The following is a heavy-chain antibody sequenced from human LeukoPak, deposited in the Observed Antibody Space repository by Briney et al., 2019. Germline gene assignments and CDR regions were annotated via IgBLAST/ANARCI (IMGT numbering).Heavy chain of an antibody. CDR1: GGSISSSNW. V-gene: IGHV4-4*02. D-gene: IGHD5-18*01. CDR2: IYHSGST. Sequence: SETLSLTCAVSGGSISSSNWWSWVRPPPGKGLEWIGEIYHSGSTNYNPSLKSRVTISVDTSKNQFSLKLSSVTAADTAVYYCARGGSGAFKRGYRPMGARAFDIWGQGTMVTVSS. CDR3: ARGGSGAFKRGYRPMGARAFDI. J-gene: IGHJ3*02.